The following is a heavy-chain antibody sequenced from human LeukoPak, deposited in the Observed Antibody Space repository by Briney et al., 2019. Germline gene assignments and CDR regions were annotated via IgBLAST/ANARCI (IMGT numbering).Heavy chain of an antibody. D-gene: IGHD5-18*01. Sequence: SETLSLTCTVSGGSISSYYWSWIRQPPGKGLEWIGHFYNTGNTIYNPSLKSRVTISVDTSKNQFSLRLSSVTAADTAVYYCARDHDTAMVSWGQGTLVTVSS. CDR2: FYNTGNT. J-gene: IGHJ5*02. V-gene: IGHV4-59*01. CDR1: GGSISSYY. CDR3: ARDHDTAMVS.